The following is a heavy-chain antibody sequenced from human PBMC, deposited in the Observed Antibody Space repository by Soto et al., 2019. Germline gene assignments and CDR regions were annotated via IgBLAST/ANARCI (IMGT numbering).Heavy chain of an antibody. D-gene: IGHD6-19*01. J-gene: IGHJ5*02. CDR1: GYPFTSYY. CDR3: AREAAVAGTAFDH. Sequence: GASVKVSCKASGYPFTSYYLHWVRQAPGQGPEWMGRINVSDGSTRYAQNFQGRVTMTRDTSTSTVYMELSPLRSDDTAVYYCAREAAVAGTAFDHWGQGTLVPSPQ. V-gene: IGHV1-46*01. CDR2: INVSDGST.